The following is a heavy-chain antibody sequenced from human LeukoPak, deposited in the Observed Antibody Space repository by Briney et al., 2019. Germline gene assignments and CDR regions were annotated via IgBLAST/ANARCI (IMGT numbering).Heavy chain of an antibody. Sequence: SETLSLTCTVSGGSISSYYWSWIRQPPGKGLEWMGNIYYSGSTNYNPSLKSRVTISVDTSKKPFSLKLSSVTAADTAVYYCARRSYGEGWPFDYWGQGTLVTVSS. CDR2: IYYSGST. CDR1: GGSISSYY. V-gene: IGHV4-59*01. J-gene: IGHJ4*02. CDR3: ARRSYGEGWPFDY. D-gene: IGHD1-26*01.